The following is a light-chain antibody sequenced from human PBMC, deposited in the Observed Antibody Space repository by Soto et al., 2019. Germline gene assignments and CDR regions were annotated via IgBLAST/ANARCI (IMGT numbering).Light chain of an antibody. CDR3: QQSYSTPCET. CDR1: QSISSY. J-gene: IGKJ2*01. V-gene: IGKV1-39*01. CDR2: AAS. Sequence: DIQMTQSPSSLSASVGDRVTITCRASQSISSYLNWYQQKPGKAPKLLIYAASSLQSGVPSRFSGSGSWTYFTLTISSLQPEDFATYYCQQSYSTPCETFCHGTKLEIK.